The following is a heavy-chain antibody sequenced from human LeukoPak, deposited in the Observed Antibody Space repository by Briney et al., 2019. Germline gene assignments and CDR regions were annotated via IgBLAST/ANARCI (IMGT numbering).Heavy chain of an antibody. Sequence: GASLRPSYAASRFTFSNFGIHWARQPPGKGLEWLTFIQTEGRNKIYADSVKGRFTTSRNNSNNTLLHKMTSLRDEGMGMVYSAKAGQQWLVLFQKDPFGDYWGQGTLVIVSS. CDR3: AKAGQQWLVLFQKDPFGDY. CDR2: IQTEGRNK. J-gene: IGHJ4*02. D-gene: IGHD6-19*01. CDR1: RFTFSNFG. V-gene: IGHV3-30*02.